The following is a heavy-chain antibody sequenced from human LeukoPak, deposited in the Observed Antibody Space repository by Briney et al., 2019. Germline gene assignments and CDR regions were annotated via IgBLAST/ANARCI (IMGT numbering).Heavy chain of an antibody. CDR3: AGGLRYFDWQTDYYYGMDV. Sequence: ASVKVSCKASGYTFTSYGISWVRQAPGQGLEWMGWISAYNGNTNYAQKLQGGVTMTTDTSTSTAYMELRSLRSDDTAVYYCAGGLRYFDWQTDYYYGMDVWGKGTTVTVSS. D-gene: IGHD3-9*01. CDR1: GYTFTSYG. J-gene: IGHJ6*04. CDR2: ISAYNGNT. V-gene: IGHV1-18*04.